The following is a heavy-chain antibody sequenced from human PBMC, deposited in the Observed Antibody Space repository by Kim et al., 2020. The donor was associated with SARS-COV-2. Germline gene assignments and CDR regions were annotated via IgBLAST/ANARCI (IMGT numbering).Heavy chain of an antibody. D-gene: IGHD5-12*01. V-gene: IGHV4-39*01. Sequence: ETLSLTCTVSGGSISSSNYYWGWIRQPPGKGLEWIGSIYYSGSTYYNPSLKSRVTISVDTSKNQFSLKLSSVTAADTAVYYCARSAKGDGYNFYYWGQGTLVTVSS. J-gene: IGHJ4*02. CDR1: GGSISSSNYY. CDR2: IYYSGST. CDR3: ARSAKGDGYNFYY.